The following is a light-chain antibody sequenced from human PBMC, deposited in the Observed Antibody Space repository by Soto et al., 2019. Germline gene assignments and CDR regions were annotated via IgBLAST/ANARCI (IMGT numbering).Light chain of an antibody. CDR3: LQRSNCPLT. Sequence: EIVLTQSPATLSLSPGERATLSCRASQSVGSYLAWYQQKPGQAPRLLIYDASNRATGIPARFSGSGSRTDFTLTISSLEPEDFAVYYCLQRSNCPLTFGGGTKVEIK. V-gene: IGKV3-11*01. CDR2: DAS. CDR1: QSVGSY. J-gene: IGKJ4*01.